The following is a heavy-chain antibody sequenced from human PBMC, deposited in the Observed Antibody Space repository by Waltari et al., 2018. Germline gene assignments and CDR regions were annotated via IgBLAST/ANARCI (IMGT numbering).Heavy chain of an antibody. CDR2: MNPNSGNT. Sequence: QVQLVQSGAEVKKPGASVKVSCKASGYTFTSYDINWVRQATGQGLEWMGWMNPNSGNTGYAQKFQGRVTITRNTSISTAYMELSSLRSEDTAVYYCARGYYDSSGYFDDAFDIWGQGTMVTVSS. D-gene: IGHD3-22*01. CDR3: ARGYYDSSGYFDDAFDI. CDR1: GYTFTSYD. V-gene: IGHV1-8*03. J-gene: IGHJ3*02.